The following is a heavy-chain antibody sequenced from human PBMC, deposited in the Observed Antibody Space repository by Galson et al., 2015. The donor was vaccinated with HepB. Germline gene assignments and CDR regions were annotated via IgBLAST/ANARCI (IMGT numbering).Heavy chain of an antibody. Sequence: CAISGDSVSSRTASWNWIRQSPSRGLEWLGRTYYRSQWYSEYSASVRGRMTISPDTSENQFSLHLSSVTPEDTAIYFCARAWKSRPSTRQTDHFDYWGQGTLVTVSS. J-gene: IGHJ4*02. D-gene: IGHD1-1*01. CDR2: TYYRSQWYS. V-gene: IGHV6-1*01. CDR3: ARAWKSRPSTRQTDHFDY. CDR1: GDSVSSRTAS.